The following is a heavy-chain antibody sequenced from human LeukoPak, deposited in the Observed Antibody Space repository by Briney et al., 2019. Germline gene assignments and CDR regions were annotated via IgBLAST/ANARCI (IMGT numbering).Heavy chain of an antibody. V-gene: IGHV3-30*04. CDR1: GFTFSSYA. D-gene: IGHD3-22*01. J-gene: IGHJ4*02. CDR2: ISYDGSNK. CDR3: AKVREYYYDSSGYYHLIGAFDY. Sequence: GGSLRLSCAASGFTFSSYAMHWVRQAPGKGLEWVAVISYDGSNKYYADPVKGRFTISRDNSRNTLYLQMNSLRAEDTAVYYCAKVREYYYDSSGYYHLIGAFDYWGQGTLVTVSS.